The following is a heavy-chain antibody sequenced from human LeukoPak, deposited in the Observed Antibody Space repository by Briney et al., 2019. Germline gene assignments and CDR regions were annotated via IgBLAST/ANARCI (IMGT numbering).Heavy chain of an antibody. J-gene: IGHJ4*02. CDR2: INHNGNVN. V-gene: IGHV3-7*03. D-gene: IGHD6-19*01. CDR1: GFTFSSYW. Sequence: PGGSLRLSCAASGFTFSSYWMNWARQAPGKGLEWVASINHNGNVNYYVDSVKGRFTISRDNSKNTLSLQMNSLRAEDTAVYYCARGHSSGWYYFDYWGQGTLVTVSS. CDR3: ARGHSSGWYYFDY.